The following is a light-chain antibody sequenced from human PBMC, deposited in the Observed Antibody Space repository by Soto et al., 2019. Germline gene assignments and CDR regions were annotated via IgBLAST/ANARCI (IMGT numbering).Light chain of an antibody. V-gene: IGKV3-11*01. J-gene: IGKJ4*01. CDR3: QQRNDWVT. CDR2: DAS. CDR1: QSIRNY. Sequence: EIVLTQSPATLSLSPGERATLSCRASQSIRNYLAWYQQKPGQAPRLLIYDASNRATGIPSRFSGSGSGTDFILTISSLEPEESGVYYCQQRNDWVTFGGGTKVEIK.